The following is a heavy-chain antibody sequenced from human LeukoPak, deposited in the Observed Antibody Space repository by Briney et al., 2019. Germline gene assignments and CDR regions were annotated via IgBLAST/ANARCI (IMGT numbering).Heavy chain of an antibody. J-gene: IGHJ3*02. CDR2: IYYSGST. Sequence: SETLSLTCTVSVGSIRSYYWSWIRQPPGKGLEWIGYIYYSGSTNYNPSLKSRVTISVDTSKNQFSLKLSSVTAADTAVYYCARDYGWDAFDIWGQGTMVTVSS. CDR1: VGSIRSYY. V-gene: IGHV4-59*08. D-gene: IGHD4-17*01. CDR3: ARDYGWDAFDI.